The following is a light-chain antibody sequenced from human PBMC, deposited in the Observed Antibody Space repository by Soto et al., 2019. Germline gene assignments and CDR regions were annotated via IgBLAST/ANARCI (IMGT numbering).Light chain of an antibody. CDR2: DVG. V-gene: IGLV2-14*01. CDR3: CSFTTSSTYV. CDR1: SSDVGAYDY. Sequence: QSALTQPASVSGSPGQSITISCTGTSSDVGAYDYVSWYQQPPGKAPQLMIYDVGNRPSGVSNRFSGSKSGNTASLTISGLQAEDEADYYCCSFTTSSTYVFGTGTKVTVL. J-gene: IGLJ1*01.